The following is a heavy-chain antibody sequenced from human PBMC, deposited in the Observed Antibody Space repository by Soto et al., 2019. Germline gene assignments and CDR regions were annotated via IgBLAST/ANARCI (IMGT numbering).Heavy chain of an antibody. CDR2: IYYSGST. J-gene: IGHJ4*02. D-gene: IGHD5-12*01. CDR3: AVRRGYSGYDEG. CDR1: GGSISSGDYY. Sequence: SETLSLTCTVSGGSISSGDYYWSWIRQPPGKGLEWIGYIYYSGSTYYNPSLKSRVTISVDTSKNQFSLKLSSVTAADTAVYYCAVRRGYSGYDEGWGQETLVTVSS. V-gene: IGHV4-30-4*01.